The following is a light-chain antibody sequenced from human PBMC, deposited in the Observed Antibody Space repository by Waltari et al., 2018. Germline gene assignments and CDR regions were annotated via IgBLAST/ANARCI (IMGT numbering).Light chain of an antibody. V-gene: IGLV2-14*01. Sequence: QSALTQPASVSGSPGQPITISCIGTSSDVGGYNYVPWYQQHPGKAPKLMIYDVSNRPSGVSNRFSGSKSGNTASLTISGLQAEDEADYCCSSYTSSGTVVFGGGTKLTVL. J-gene: IGLJ2*01. CDR2: DVS. CDR3: SSYTSSGTVV. CDR1: SSDVGGYNY.